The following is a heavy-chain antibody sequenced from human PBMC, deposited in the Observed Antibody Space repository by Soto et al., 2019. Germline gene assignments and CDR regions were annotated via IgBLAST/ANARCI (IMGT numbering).Heavy chain of an antibody. CDR3: AKRQDRHDPARDRYYLDTRRPHTDY. V-gene: IGHV3-23*01. J-gene: IGHJ4*02. Sequence: PWSSXRLAWAAGVVSLGTYAFGWFRHAHGKGLEFVSSIYGSCDVTYYADSVKGRCIISRYNSKNTLYLQMTSLRAEDKAVYSCAKRQDRHDPARDRYYLDTRRPHTDYRGQRPLV. D-gene: IGHD1-26*01. CDR2: IYGSCDVT. CDR1: VVSLGTYA.